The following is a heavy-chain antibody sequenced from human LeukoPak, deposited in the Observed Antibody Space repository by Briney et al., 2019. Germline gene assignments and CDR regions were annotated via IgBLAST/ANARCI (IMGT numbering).Heavy chain of an antibody. CDR3: ARGRGIAAAGYNDY. D-gene: IGHD6-13*01. CDR1: GDSINTKSYY. V-gene: IGHV4-39*01. Sequence: ASETLSLTCTVSGDSINTKSYYWGWIRQPPGKGLEWIGSIYYSGNTYYNPSLKSRVTLSIDTSKNQFSLKLSSVTAADTAVYYCARGRGIAAAGYNDYWGQGTLVTVSS. J-gene: IGHJ4*02. CDR2: IYYSGNT.